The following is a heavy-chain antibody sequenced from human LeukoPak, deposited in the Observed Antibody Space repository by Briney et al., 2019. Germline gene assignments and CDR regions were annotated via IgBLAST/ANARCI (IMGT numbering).Heavy chain of an antibody. Sequence: GGSLRLSCAASGFTFSSYAMSWVRQAPGKGLEWVSAISGSGGSTYYADSVKGRFTISRDNSKNTLYLQMNSLRAEDTAVYYCAKIPYIVVVPAADNRFDPWGQGTLVTVSS. CDR3: AKIPYIVVVPAADNRFDP. V-gene: IGHV3-23*01. D-gene: IGHD2-2*01. CDR1: GFTFSSYA. CDR2: ISGSGGST. J-gene: IGHJ5*02.